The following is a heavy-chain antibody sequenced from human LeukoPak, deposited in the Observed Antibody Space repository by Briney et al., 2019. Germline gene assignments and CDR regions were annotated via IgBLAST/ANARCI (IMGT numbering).Heavy chain of an antibody. D-gene: IGHD2-8*01. CDR1: GFTFSNHG. V-gene: IGHV3-23*01. CDR2: ISPSGDIT. CDR3: AKDRCSNGIGCLYYYMDV. Sequence: PGGSLRLSCAASGFTFSNHGMNWVRQAPGKGLEWVSGISPSGDITYYADSVKGRFSISRDNSKNMLNLQMNSLRAEDTAVYYCAKDRCSNGIGCLYYYMDVWGKGSTVTIYS. J-gene: IGHJ6*03.